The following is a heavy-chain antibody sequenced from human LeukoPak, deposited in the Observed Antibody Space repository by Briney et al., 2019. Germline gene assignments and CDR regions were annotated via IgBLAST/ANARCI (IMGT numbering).Heavy chain of an antibody. CDR1: GFTFSSYE. V-gene: IGHV3-48*03. CDR2: ISRSATTI. D-gene: IGHD6-13*01. CDR3: ARVGALSSSWLLY. J-gene: IGHJ4*02. Sequence: PGGSLRLSCAASGFTFSSYETNWVRQAPGKGLEWVSSISRSATTIYYADSVKGRFTISRDNAKNSLYLQMNSLRAEDTAVYFCARVGALSSSWLLYWGQGTLVTVSS.